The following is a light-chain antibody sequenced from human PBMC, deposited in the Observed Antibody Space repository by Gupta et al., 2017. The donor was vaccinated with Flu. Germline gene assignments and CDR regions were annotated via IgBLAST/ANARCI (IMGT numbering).Light chain of an antibody. CDR3: MQATHWPT. CDR2: QVS. CDR1: QSLVRSDGNTY. V-gene: IGKV2-30*02. Sequence: PVTLGQPTSISCRSSQSLVRSDGNTYLSWFHQRPGQSPRRLIYQVSNRDSGVSDRFSGSGSGTDFILKISRVEAEDVGIYYCMQATHWPTFGQGTKLEIK. J-gene: IGKJ2*01.